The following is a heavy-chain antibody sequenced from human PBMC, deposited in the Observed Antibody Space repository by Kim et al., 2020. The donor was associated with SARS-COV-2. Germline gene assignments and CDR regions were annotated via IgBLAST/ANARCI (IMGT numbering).Heavy chain of an antibody. D-gene: IGHD3-10*01. Sequence: GESLKISCKGSGYTYTNFWINWVRQMPGKGLEWMGRIDPTDSYTNYNPSLQGRVTISVDKSITTAYLELSSLKASDTAIYYCARLCGSGRQYAPWYYHDMDVWGQGTTVSVSS. CDR2: IDPTDSYT. V-gene: IGHV5-10-1*01. CDR3: ARLCGSGRQYAPWYYHDMDV. J-gene: IGHJ6*02. CDR1: GYTYTNFW.